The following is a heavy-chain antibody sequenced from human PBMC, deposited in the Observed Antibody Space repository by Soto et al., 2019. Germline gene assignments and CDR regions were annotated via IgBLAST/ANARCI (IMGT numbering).Heavy chain of an antibody. V-gene: IGHV3-30*18. CDR2: ISNDGGNK. Sequence: PGGSLRLSCAAAGFTFSSYGIHWVRQAPGKGLERKTFISNDGGNKYYADSVKGRFTISRDNSKNMLFLQMNSLRVEDTAVYYCAKVMITFGGARYGLDVWGQGT. CDR3: AKVMITFGGARYGLDV. D-gene: IGHD3-16*01. J-gene: IGHJ6*02. CDR1: GFTFSSYG.